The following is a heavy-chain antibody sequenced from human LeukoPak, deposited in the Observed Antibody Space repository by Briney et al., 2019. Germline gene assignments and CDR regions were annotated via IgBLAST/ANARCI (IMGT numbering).Heavy chain of an antibody. V-gene: IGHV3-21*01. J-gene: IGHJ6*03. CDR2: ISSSSSYI. CDR1: GFTFSSYS. CDR3: ARVRGSHVDYHYMDV. D-gene: IGHD5-24*01. Sequence: PGGSLRLSCAASGFTFSSYSMNWVRQAPGKGLEWVSSISSSSSYIYYADSVKGRFTISRDNAKNSLYLQMNSLRAEDTAVYYCARVRGSHVDYHYMDVWGKGTTVTVSS.